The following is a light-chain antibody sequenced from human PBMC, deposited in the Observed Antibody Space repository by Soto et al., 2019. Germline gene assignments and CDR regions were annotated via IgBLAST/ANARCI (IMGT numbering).Light chain of an antibody. J-gene: IGKJ1*01. CDR3: QQYNNWPPTWT. V-gene: IGKV3-15*01. CDR2: AAS. Sequence: EIVLTQSPATLSLSQGERATLSCRASQSVSSYLAWYQQKPGQAPRLLIYAASTRATGIPARFSGSGSGTEFILTINSLQPEDFAVYYCQQYNNWPPTWTFGQGTKVDIK. CDR1: QSVSSY.